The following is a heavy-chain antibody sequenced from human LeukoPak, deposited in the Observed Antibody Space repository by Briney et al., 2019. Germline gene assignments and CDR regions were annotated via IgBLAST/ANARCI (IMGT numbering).Heavy chain of an antibody. D-gene: IGHD5-18*01. CDR2: IKEDGSDK. CDR3: ARDVGYFRFDY. V-gene: IGHV3-7*01. Sequence: GGSLRLSCAASEFTFSNYWMTWVRQAPGKGLEWVANIKEDGSDKYYVDSVKGRFTISRDNAKNSLYLQMNNLRTEDTAVYYCARDVGYFRFDYWGQGTLVTVSS. CDR1: EFTFSNYW. J-gene: IGHJ4*02.